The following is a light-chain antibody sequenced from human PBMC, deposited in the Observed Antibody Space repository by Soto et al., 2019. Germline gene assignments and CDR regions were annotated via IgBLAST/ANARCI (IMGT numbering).Light chain of an antibody. Sequence: ETVLTQSPGTLSLSPGERATLSCRASQTIRSNYLAWYRQTPGQAPRLLIYGASNRATGIADTFSGSGSGTDFTLILSRLQPEDFPLYYCQHYGSSPSTFGQPTKVEIK. V-gene: IGKV3-20*01. CDR2: GAS. CDR3: QHYGSSPST. CDR1: QTIRSNY. J-gene: IGKJ1*01.